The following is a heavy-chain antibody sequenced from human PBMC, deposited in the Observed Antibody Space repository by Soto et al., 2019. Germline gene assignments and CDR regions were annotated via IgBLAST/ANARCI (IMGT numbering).Heavy chain of an antibody. CDR2: INTGNGNT. CDR1: GYTFTNYA. Sequence: ASVKVSCKASGYTFTNYAMHWVRQAPGQRLEWMGWINTGNGNTKYSQKFQGRVTITRDTSASTAYMVLSSLRSEDTAVYYCARANWIENYFDYWGQGTLVTVSS. J-gene: IGHJ4*02. CDR3: ARANWIENYFDY. D-gene: IGHD1-1*01. V-gene: IGHV1-3*04.